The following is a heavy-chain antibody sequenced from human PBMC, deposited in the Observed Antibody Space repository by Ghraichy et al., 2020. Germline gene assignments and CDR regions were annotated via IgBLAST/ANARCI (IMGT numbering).Heavy chain of an antibody. J-gene: IGHJ4*02. CDR2: IYWNDDK. V-gene: IGHV2-5*01. D-gene: IGHD3-22*01. CDR3: VHSPTYYFDSSGYYLGQLEY. CDR1: GFSLSTSGMG. Sequence: SGPTLVKPTQTLTLTCTFSGFSLSTSGMGLGWIRQPPGKALEWLALIYWNDDKRYSPSLKSRLTITKDTSKNQVVLTMTNMGPVDTATYYCVHSPTYYFDSSGYYLGQLEYWGQGTLVTVSS.